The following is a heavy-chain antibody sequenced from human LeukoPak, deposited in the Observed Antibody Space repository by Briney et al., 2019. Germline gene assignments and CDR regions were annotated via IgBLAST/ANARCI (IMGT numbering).Heavy chain of an antibody. CDR3: AKHASVDGNWPRPLDY. V-gene: IGHV4-39*01. J-gene: IGHJ4*02. CDR2: IYYSGST. CDR1: GGSISSSPYY. D-gene: IGHD6-19*01. Sequence: SETLSLTCTVSGGSISSSPYYWGWIRQPPGKGLEWIGNIYYSGSTYYNPSLKTRVTISVYTSKNQFSLKLTSVTAADPAVYYCAKHASVDGNWPRPLDYWGQGSLVTVSS.